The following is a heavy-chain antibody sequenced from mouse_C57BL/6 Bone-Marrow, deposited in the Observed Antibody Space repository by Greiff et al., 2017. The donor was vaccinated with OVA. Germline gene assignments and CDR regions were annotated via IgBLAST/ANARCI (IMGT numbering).Heavy chain of an antibody. CDR1: GYTFTSYW. D-gene: IGHD1-1*01. CDR3: ASPYYYGSSPFAY. CDR2: IDPSDSYT. J-gene: IGHJ3*01. V-gene: IGHV1-59*01. Sequence: QVQLQQPGAELVRPGTSVKLSCKASGYTFTSYWMHWVKQRPGQGLEWMGVIDPSDSYTNYNQKFKGKATLTVDTSSSTAYMQLSSLTSEDSAVYYCASPYYYGSSPFAYWGQGTLVTVSA.